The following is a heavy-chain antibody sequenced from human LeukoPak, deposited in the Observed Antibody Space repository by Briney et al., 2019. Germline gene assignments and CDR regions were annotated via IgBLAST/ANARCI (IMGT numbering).Heavy chain of an antibody. CDR1: GFTFSSYS. CDR2: ISSSSSYI. D-gene: IGHD3-10*01. J-gene: IGHJ4*02. V-gene: IGHV3-21*01. Sequence: GGSLRLSCAASGFTFSSYSMNWVCQAPGKGLEWVSSISSSSSYIYYADSVKGRFTISRDNAKNSLYLQMNSLRAEDTAVYYCARGRVVRGYMGYWGQGTLVTVSS. CDR3: ARGRVVRGYMGY.